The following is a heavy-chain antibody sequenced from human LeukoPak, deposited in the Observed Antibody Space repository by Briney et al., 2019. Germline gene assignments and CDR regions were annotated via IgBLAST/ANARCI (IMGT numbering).Heavy chain of an antibody. CDR1: AFTFSSNW. CDR3: ARVTVGFDY. V-gene: IGHV3-7*03. CDR2: IKQDGSEK. J-gene: IGHJ4*02. D-gene: IGHD4-23*01. Sequence: AGGSLRLSCAASAFTFSSNWMSWVGHAPGQGLMGVANIKQDGSEKYYVDSVKGRFTTSRDNATNSLYLQMNSLRAEDTAVYYCARVTVGFDYWGQGTLVTVSS.